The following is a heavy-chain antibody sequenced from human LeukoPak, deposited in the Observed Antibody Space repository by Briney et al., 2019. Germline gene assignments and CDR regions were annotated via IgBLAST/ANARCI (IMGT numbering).Heavy chain of an antibody. Sequence: PGGSLRLSCAASGFTFSSYGMHWVRQAPGTGLEWVAVIWYDGSNKYYADSVKGRFTISRDNSKNTLYLQMNSLRAEDTAVYYCARDSWSSSWSHYYYYYGMDVWGQGTTVTVSS. V-gene: IGHV3-33*01. CDR3: ARDSWSSSWSHYYYYYGMDV. J-gene: IGHJ6*02. D-gene: IGHD6-13*01. CDR2: IWYDGSNK. CDR1: GFTFSSYG.